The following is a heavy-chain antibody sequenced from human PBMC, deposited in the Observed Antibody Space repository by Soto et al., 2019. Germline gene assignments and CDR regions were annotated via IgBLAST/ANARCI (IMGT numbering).Heavy chain of an antibody. D-gene: IGHD3-9*01. CDR3: ARASTYYDILTGYYPYGMDV. V-gene: IGHV3-7*03. CDR2: IKQDGSEK. J-gene: IGHJ6*02. Sequence: GGSLRLSCAASGXTFSSYWMSWVRQAPGKGLEWVANIKQDGSEKYYVDSVKGRFTISRDNAKNSLYLQMNSLRAEDTAVYYCARASTYYDILTGYYPYGMDVWGQGTTVTVSS. CDR1: GXTFSSYW.